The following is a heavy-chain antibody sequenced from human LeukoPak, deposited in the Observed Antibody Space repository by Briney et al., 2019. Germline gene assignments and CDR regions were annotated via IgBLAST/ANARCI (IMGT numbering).Heavy chain of an antibody. D-gene: IGHD6-13*01. J-gene: IGHJ5*02. V-gene: IGHV3-21*01. Sequence: PGGSLRLSCAASGFTLSIYSINWVRQAPGKGLEWVSSISGSSTYLYYADSVKGRFTISRDNAKNSLYLQMNSLRAEDTAVYYCAGYNWFDPWGQGTLVTVSS. CDR1: GFTLSIYS. CDR3: AGYNWFDP. CDR2: ISGSSTYL.